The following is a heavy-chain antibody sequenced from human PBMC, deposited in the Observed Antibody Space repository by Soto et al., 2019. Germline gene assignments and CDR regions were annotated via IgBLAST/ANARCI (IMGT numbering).Heavy chain of an antibody. CDR2: VSGSGGET. Sequence: EVQLLQSGGGLVQPGGSLRLSCTASGFIYSIYAMAWVRQAPGKGLEWVSAVSGSGGETYYADSVKVPFTISRDNSKNPVYLQMTNLRAEDTAVYYCAKEIAVAVATPPEYWGQGTLVTVSS. D-gene: IGHD5-12*01. J-gene: IGHJ4*02. V-gene: IGHV3-23*01. CDR3: AKEIAVAVATPPEY. CDR1: GFIYSIYA.